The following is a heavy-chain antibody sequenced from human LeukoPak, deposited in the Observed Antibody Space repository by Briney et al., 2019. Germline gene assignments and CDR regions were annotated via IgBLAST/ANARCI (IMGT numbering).Heavy chain of an antibody. J-gene: IGHJ5*02. D-gene: IGHD1-26*01. CDR3: ARYRLGWFDP. CDR2: ISYSGST. V-gene: IGHV4-39*02. Sequence: SETLSLTCTVSGDSISSDYYYWGWIRQPPGKGLEWIGSISYSGSTYYNPSLKSRLTMSVDTSKKHFSLKLTSVTAADTALYFCARYRLGWFDPWGQGTLVTVSS. CDR1: GDSISSDYYY.